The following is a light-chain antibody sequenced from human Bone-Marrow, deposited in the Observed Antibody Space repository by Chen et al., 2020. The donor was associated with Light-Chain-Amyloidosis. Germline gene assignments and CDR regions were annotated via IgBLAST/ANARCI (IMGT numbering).Light chain of an antibody. CDR3: QSADSSGTEEVI. CDR2: RDT. Sequence: SYELTQPPSVSVSPGQTARITCSGDDLPTQFAYWYQQKPGQAPVLVIHRDTERPSGISERFSGSSSATTATLTISGVQAEDEADYHCQSADSSGTEEVIFGGGTKLTVL. V-gene: IGLV3-25*03. CDR1: DLPTQF. J-gene: IGLJ2*01.